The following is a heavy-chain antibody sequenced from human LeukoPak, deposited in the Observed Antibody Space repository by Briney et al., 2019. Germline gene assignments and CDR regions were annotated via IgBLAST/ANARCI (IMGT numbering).Heavy chain of an antibody. Sequence: PSETLSLTCTVSGASISSYYYNWIRQTAGGGLEWIGRLYISGGTDYNPSLKSRLTISVDTSNNQFSLKLNSVTAADTAVYFCARDLSGSLYFDYWGQGVLVTVSS. CDR3: ARDLSGSLYFDY. D-gene: IGHD3-10*01. CDR2: LYISGGT. J-gene: IGHJ4*02. V-gene: IGHV4-4*07. CDR1: GASISSYY.